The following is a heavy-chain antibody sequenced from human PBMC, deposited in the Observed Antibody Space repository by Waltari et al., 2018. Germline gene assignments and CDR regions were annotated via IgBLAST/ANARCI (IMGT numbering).Heavy chain of an antibody. Sequence: QVQLVESGGGLVNPGGSLRISCAASGFTFSDYYMTWIRQAPGKGLCLIANISSGDTIRYHAESFMGRFTISRDNAKKYLYRQMKSLIAEDTVMYFCARAREQNYGFWSGYSFHFDHWGQGALVTVSS. J-gene: IGHJ4*02. V-gene: IGHV3-11*01. CDR1: GFTFSDYY. CDR2: ISSGDTIR. D-gene: IGHD3-3*01. CDR3: ARAREQNYGFWSGYSFHFDH.